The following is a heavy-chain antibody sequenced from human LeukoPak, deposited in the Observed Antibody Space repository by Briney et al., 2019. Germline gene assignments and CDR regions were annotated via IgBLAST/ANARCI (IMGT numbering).Heavy chain of an antibody. Sequence: PGRSLRLSCAASGFTFSSYAMHWVRQAPGKGLEWVAVISYDGSNKYYADSVKGRFTISRDNSKNTLYLQMNSLRAEDTAVYYCAGGYGYKAGHVDYWGQGTLVTVSS. J-gene: IGHJ4*02. CDR2: ISYDGSNK. V-gene: IGHV3-30-3*01. CDR1: GFTFSSYA. D-gene: IGHD6-19*01. CDR3: AGGYGYKAGHVDY.